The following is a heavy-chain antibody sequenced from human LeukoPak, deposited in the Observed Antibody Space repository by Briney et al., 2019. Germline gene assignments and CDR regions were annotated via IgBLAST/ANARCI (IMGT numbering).Heavy chain of an antibody. J-gene: IGHJ5*01. D-gene: IGHD6-19*01. CDR3: ARGADSSGWWFAS. CDR2: ISNCGGST. Sequence: GGSLRLSCAASGFTFISYTMTWVRQPAGKGPEWVSTISNCGGSTYYADSVRGRFTISRDNSKNTLYLQMKRLRAEDTALYYCARGADSSGWWFASWGQGTLVTVSS. CDR1: GFTFISYT. V-gene: IGHV3-23*01.